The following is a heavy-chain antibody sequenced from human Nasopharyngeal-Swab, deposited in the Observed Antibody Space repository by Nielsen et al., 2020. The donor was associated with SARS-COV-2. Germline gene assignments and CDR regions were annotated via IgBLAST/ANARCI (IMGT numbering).Heavy chain of an antibody. D-gene: IGHD6-6*01. CDR1: GFTVNRNY. V-gene: IGHV3-53*01. J-gene: IGHJ6*03. CDR3: ARGEYHYYYYMDV. Sequence: GESLKISCAASGFTVNRNYMSWVRQAPGKGLEWVSVIYSGGSTYYADSVKGRFTISRDNSKNTLYVQMNSLRAEDTAVYYCARGEYHYYYYMDVWGKGTTVTVSS. CDR2: IYSGGST.